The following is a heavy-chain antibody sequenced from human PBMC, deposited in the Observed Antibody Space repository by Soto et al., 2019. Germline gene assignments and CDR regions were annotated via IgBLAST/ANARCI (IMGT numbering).Heavy chain of an antibody. CDR2: IYYSGST. CDR3: ARGMDHQVVPAAIIPYYYYYYGMDV. J-gene: IGHJ6*02. Sequence: SETLSLTCTVSGGSVSSGSYYWSWIRQPPGKGLEWIGYIYYSGSTNYNPSLKSRVTISVDTSKNQFSLKLSSVTAADTAVYYCARGMDHQVVPAAIIPYYYYYYGMDVWGQGTTVIVYS. V-gene: IGHV4-61*01. D-gene: IGHD2-2*01. CDR1: GGSVSSGSYY.